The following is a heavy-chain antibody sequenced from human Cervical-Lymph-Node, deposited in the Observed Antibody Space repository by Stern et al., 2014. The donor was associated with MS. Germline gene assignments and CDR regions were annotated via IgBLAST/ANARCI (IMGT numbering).Heavy chain of an antibody. J-gene: IGHJ4*02. D-gene: IGHD6-19*01. CDR1: GFTFSTYA. Sequence: VQLVESGGGVVQPGRSLRLSCVASGFTFSTYAIHWVRQAPGKGLAWLTFISKDGSNKYFADSVRGRFTVSRDNSKNTLYLQMNSLRVEDTAVYYCARLKAESSGWDDFDYWGQGALVTVSS. V-gene: IGHV3-30*01. CDR3: ARLKAESSGWDDFDY. CDR2: ISKDGSNK.